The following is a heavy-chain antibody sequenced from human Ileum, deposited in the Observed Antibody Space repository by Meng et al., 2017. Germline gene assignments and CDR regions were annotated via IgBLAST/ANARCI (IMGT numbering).Heavy chain of an antibody. J-gene: IGHJ1*01. Sequence: QLQLQESGPGLVEPSETLSLTCTVSGASISSSDYHWGWIRQPPGKGLEWIGSIYYSGNTYYNPSFKSRVAISVDTSKSQFSLKLSSVNAADTAVYYCVRHRKGFYGSEGYFQHWGQGTLVTVSS. D-gene: IGHD3-10*01. CDR3: VRHRKGFYGSEGYFQH. CDR1: GASISSSDYH. V-gene: IGHV4-39*01. CDR2: IYYSGNT.